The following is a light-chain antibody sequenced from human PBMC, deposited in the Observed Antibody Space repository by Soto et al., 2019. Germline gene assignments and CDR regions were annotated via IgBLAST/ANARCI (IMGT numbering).Light chain of an antibody. CDR3: AAWDDSLSGFYV. Sequence: QSALTQPRSVSGSPGQSVTISCTGTSSDVGGYNYLSWFQQHPGKAPKLMIYDVNKRPSGVPDRFSGSKSGNTASLTISGLQAEDEADYYCAAWDDSLSGFYVFGTGTKLTVL. V-gene: IGLV2-11*01. CDR1: SSDVGGYNY. J-gene: IGLJ1*01. CDR2: DVN.